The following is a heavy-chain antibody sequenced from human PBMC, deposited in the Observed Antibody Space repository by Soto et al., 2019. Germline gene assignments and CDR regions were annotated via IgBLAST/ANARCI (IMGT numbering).Heavy chain of an antibody. J-gene: IGHJ5*02. V-gene: IGHV4-31*03. CDR3: ARALSGGKRYWFDP. CDR2: IYYSGST. Sequence: SETLSLTCTVSGGSISSGGYYWSWIRQHPGKGLEWIGYIYYSGSTYYNPSLKSRVTISVDTSKNQFSLKLSSVTAADTAVYYCARALSGGKRYWFDPWGQGTLVTVSS. CDR1: GGSISSGGYY. D-gene: IGHD2-15*01.